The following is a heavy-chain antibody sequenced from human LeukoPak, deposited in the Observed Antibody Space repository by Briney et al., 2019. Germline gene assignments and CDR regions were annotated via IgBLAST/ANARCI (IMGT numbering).Heavy chain of an antibody. Sequence: PGGSLRLSCAPSGFTFSNYAMSWIRHPPGKGLEWDSSITGSGGNTNYADSVKGRFNISRDNSKNTVFLQMNSLRAEDTAVYYCAKWGDYDVLTGYYVSDYWGQGTLVTVSS. V-gene: IGHV3-23*01. J-gene: IGHJ4*02. CDR2: ITGSGGNT. CDR3: AKWGDYDVLTGYYVSDY. CDR1: GFTFSNYA. D-gene: IGHD3-9*01.